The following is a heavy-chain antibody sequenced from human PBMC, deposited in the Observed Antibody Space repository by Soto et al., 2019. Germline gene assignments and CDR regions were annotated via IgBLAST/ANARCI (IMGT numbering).Heavy chain of an antibody. D-gene: IGHD1-26*01. Sequence: GGSLRLSCAASGFTFSSYGMHWVRQAPGKGLEWVAVISYDGSNKYYADSVKGRFTISRDNSKNTLYLQMNSLRAEDTAVYYCAKGGEWEPYMDVWGQGTTVTVSS. CDR1: GFTFSSYG. J-gene: IGHJ6*02. CDR3: AKGGEWEPYMDV. V-gene: IGHV3-30*18. CDR2: ISYDGSNK.